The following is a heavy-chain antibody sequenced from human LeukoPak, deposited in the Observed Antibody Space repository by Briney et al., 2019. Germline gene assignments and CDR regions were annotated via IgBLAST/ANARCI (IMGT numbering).Heavy chain of an antibody. J-gene: IGHJ4*02. Sequence: GGSLRLSCAASGFAFSSFSMNWVRQAPGKGLEWVSYISGSSSTRYYADSVKGRFTISRDSAKNSLYLQMNSLRAEDTAIYYCAKVVSAAGLVYWGQGTLVTVSS. CDR2: ISGSSSTR. CDR3: AKVVSAAGLVY. D-gene: IGHD6-13*01. CDR1: GFAFSSFS. V-gene: IGHV3-48*01.